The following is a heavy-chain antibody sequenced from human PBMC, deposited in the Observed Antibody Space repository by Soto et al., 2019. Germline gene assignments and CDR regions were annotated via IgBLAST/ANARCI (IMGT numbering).Heavy chain of an antibody. J-gene: IGHJ6*02. Sequence: KPSETLSLTCTVSGGSISSYYWSWIRQPAGKGLEWIGRIYTSGSTNYNPSLKSRVTMSVDTSKNQFSLKLSSVTAADTAVYYCARGTTVTSYYGMDVWGQGTTVTVSS. CDR1: GGSISSYY. D-gene: IGHD4-17*01. CDR3: ARGTTVTSYYGMDV. CDR2: IYTSGST. V-gene: IGHV4-4*07.